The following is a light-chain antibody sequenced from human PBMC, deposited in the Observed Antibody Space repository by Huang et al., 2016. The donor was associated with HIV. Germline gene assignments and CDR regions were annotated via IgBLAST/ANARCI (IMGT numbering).Light chain of an antibody. CDR2: DAS. CDR3: QQYDNLYT. CDR1: QDIRKY. Sequence: DIQMTQSPSSLSAPVGDRVTITCQASQDIRKYLNWYQQEPGKAPKLLIYDASNLQTGVPSRFSGNGSGTDFTFTISSLQPEDIATYYCQQYDNLYTFGQGTKLEIK. V-gene: IGKV1-33*01. J-gene: IGKJ2*01.